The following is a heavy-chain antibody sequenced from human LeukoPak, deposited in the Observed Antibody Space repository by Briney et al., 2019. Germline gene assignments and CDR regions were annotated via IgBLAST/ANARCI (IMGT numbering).Heavy chain of an antibody. J-gene: IGHJ4*02. V-gene: IGHV4-61*05. CDR2: IYYSGST. Sequence: SETLSLTCTVSGGSISSSSYYWGWIRQPPGKGLEWIGYIYYSGSTNYNPSLKSRVTISVDTSKNQFSLKLNSVTAADTAVYYCARGARDFWSASYSMHYFDYWGQGTLVTVSS. CDR3: ARGARDFWSASYSMHYFDY. CDR1: GGSISSSSYY. D-gene: IGHD3-3*01.